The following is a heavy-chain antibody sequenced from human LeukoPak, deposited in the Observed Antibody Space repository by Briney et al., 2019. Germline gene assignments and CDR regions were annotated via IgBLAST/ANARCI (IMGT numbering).Heavy chain of an antibody. CDR1: GFTFSSYA. CDR2: ISYDGSNK. J-gene: IGHJ6*02. V-gene: IGHV3-30-3*01. Sequence: GGSLRLSCAASGFTFSSYAMHWVRQAPGKGLEWVAVISYDGSNKYYADSVKGRFTISRDNAKNSLYLQMNSLRAEDTAVYYCAGARKSAYLFGMGGRGQGTTVTVSS. CDR3: AGARKSAYLFGMGG.